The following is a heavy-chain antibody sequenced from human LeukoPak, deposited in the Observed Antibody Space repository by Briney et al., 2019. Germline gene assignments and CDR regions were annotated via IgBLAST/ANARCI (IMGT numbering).Heavy chain of an antibody. CDR1: GFTFSSYA. J-gene: IGHJ6*02. D-gene: IGHD2-15*01. CDR2: ISGSGGST. CDR3: AKGGYCSGGSCYSGYYYYGMDV. V-gene: IGHV3-23*01. Sequence: GGSLRLSCAASGFTFSSYAMSWVRQAPGKGLEWVSAISGSGGSTYYADSVKGRFTISRDNSKNTLYLQMNSLRAEDTAVYYCAKGGYCSGGSCYSGYYYYGMDVWGQETTVTVSS.